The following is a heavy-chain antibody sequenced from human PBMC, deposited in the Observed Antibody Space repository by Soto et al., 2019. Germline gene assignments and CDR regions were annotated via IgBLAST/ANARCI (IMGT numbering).Heavy chain of an antibody. CDR3: ARDLGVLEAGYYYYGMDV. D-gene: IGHD3-16*01. CDR1: GYTFTSYY. J-gene: IGHJ6*02. CDR2: INPSGGST. Sequence: ASVKVSCKASGYTFTSYYMHWVRQAPGQGLEWMGIINPSGGSTSYAQKFQGRVTMTRDTSTSTVYMELSSLRSEDTAVYYCARDLGVLEAGYYYYGMDVWGQGTTVTVSS. V-gene: IGHV1-46*01.